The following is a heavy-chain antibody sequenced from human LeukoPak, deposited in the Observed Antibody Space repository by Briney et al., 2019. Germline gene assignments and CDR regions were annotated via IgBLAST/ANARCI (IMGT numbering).Heavy chain of an antibody. V-gene: IGHV3-9*01. D-gene: IGHD3-22*01. J-gene: IGHJ6*02. Sequence: GGSLRLSCTVSGFTFDDYAMHWVRHTPGKGLEWVAGITWNRDNIGYGDSVKGRFTISRDNVKNVLYLQMNSLRPEDTALYYCAKDLSSAITSALVLDVWGQGTTVIVSS. CDR3: AKDLSSAITSALVLDV. CDR1: GFTFDDYA. CDR2: ITWNRDNI.